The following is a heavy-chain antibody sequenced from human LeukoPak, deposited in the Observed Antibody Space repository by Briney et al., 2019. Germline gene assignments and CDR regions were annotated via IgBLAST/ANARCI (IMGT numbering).Heavy chain of an antibody. CDR3: ARFGYVAAVDV. V-gene: IGHV3-7*01. J-gene: IGHJ4*02. D-gene: IGHD2-15*01. Sequence: GRSLRLSCAASGFSFSAHWMTWVRQAPGTGLEWVANINPAGSETYYVDPVKGRFSISRDNAKNLVYLQMNSLRAEDTAVYHCARFGYVAAVDVWGQGTPVTVSS. CDR2: INPAGSET. CDR1: GFSFSAHW.